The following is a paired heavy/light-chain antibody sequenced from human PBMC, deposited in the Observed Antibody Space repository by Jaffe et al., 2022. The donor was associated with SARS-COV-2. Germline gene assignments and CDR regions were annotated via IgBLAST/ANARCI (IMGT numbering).Heavy chain of an antibody. Sequence: QVQLQESGPGLVRPSETLSLTCSVSGGSMNNYYWSWIRQPPGKGLECIGYIHYSGSTNYNPSLESRVTISVDTSNNQFSLKLTSVTAADTAVYYCARGRYFDLWGRGTLVTVSS. V-gene: IGHV4-59*01. CDR2: IHYSGST. J-gene: IGHJ2*01. CDR1: GGSMNNYY. CDR3: ARGRYFDL.
Light chain of an antibody. Sequence: DIQMTQSPSTLSASVGDRVTITCRASQSISSWLAWYQQKPGEAPKLLIFKASSLESGVPSRFSGSGSGTEFTLTISSLQPDDFATYYCQHYNSYSMYTFGQGTKLDIK. V-gene: IGKV1-5*03. CDR3: QHYNSYSMYT. J-gene: IGKJ2*01. CDR2: KAS. CDR1: QSISSW.